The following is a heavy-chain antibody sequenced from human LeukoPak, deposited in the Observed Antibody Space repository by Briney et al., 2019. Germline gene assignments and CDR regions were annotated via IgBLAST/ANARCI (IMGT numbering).Heavy chain of an antibody. CDR3: ARGGGRGDYDERYYFDY. D-gene: IGHD3-3*01. V-gene: IGHV3-30*02. CDR2: IRHDGSNK. J-gene: IGHJ4*02. Sequence: GGSLRLSCTTSGFIFSNYGMHWVRQAPGKGLEWVAFIRHDGSNKYYADSVKGRFTISRDNAKNSLHLQMNSLRAEDTAIYYCARGGGRGDYDERYYFDYWGQGTLVTVSS. CDR1: GFIFSNYG.